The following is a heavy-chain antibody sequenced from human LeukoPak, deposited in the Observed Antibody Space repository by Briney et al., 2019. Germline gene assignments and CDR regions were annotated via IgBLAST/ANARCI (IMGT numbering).Heavy chain of an antibody. J-gene: IGHJ6*02. CDR2: ISGDGGTT. D-gene: IGHD3-10*01. CDR1: GFTFDDYA. V-gene: IGHV3-43*02. Sequence: GGSLRLSSAASGFTFDDYAMHWVRQAPGKGLEWVSLISGDGGTTYYAASVKGRSTISRDNSKNSLYLQMNRLRTEDTAVYYCAKDILYYYGSGSYYNGRYGMDVWGQGTTVTVS. CDR3: AKDILYYYGSGSYYNGRYGMDV.